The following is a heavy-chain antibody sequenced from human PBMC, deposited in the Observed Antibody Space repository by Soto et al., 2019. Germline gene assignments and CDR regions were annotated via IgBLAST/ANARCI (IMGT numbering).Heavy chain of an antibody. V-gene: IGHV1-69*01. CDR1: GGTFSSYS. D-gene: IGHD1-26*01. CDR2: VIAIFGTA. Sequence: QVQLVQSGAEVKKPGSSVKVSCKASGGTFSSYSINWVRQAPGQGLEWMGEVIAIFGTANYAQEFQGRVTITADESTSTAYMELSSLGSEDTAVYYCARGGGRPSGGIDYWGQGTLVTVSS. CDR3: ARGGGRPSGGIDY. J-gene: IGHJ4*02.